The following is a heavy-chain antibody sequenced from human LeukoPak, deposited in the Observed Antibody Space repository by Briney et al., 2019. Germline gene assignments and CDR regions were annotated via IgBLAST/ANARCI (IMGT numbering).Heavy chain of an antibody. D-gene: IGHD6-19*01. CDR3: ARDGGNSSGWFEYFQH. V-gene: IGHV1-18*01. Sequence: VKVSCKASGYTFTGYGISWVRQAPGQGLEWMGWISAYNGNTNYAQKLQGRVTMTTDTSPSTACMELRSLRSDDTAVYYCARDGGNSSGWFEYFQHWGQGTLVTVSS. CDR2: ISAYNGNT. CDR1: GYTFTGYG. J-gene: IGHJ1*01.